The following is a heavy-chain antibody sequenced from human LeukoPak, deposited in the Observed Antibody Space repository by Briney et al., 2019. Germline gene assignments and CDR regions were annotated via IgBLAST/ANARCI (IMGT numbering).Heavy chain of an antibody. Sequence: GGSLRLSCAASGFTFSSYAMSWVRQAPGKGLEWVSAISGSGGSTYYADSVKGWFTISRDNSKNTLCLQMSSLRAEDTAVYYCAKGSPGDGYNDYFDYWGQGTLVTVSS. CDR2: ISGSGGST. D-gene: IGHD5-24*01. J-gene: IGHJ4*02. CDR1: GFTFSSYA. V-gene: IGHV3-23*01. CDR3: AKGSPGDGYNDYFDY.